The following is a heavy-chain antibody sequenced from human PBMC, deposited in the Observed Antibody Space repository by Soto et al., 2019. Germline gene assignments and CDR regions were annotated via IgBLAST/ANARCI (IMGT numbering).Heavy chain of an antibody. J-gene: IGHJ5*02. CDR1: GFTFSSYA. Sequence: PGGSLRLACAASGFTFSSYAMSWVRQAPGKGLEWVSAIIGSGGSTYYADSVKGRFTISRDNSKNTLYLQMNSLRAEDTAVFYCAKDELTATAPGWFDPWGQGTLLTVSS. CDR3: AKDELTATAPGWFDP. D-gene: IGHD5-12*01. CDR2: IIGSGGST. V-gene: IGHV3-23*01.